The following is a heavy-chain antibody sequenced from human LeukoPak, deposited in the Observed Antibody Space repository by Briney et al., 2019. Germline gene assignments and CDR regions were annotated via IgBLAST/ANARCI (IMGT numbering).Heavy chain of an antibody. J-gene: IGHJ6*03. CDR3: AKADSSSWYLGYYYYYMDV. CDR1: GFTFSSYA. V-gene: IGHV3-23*01. D-gene: IGHD6-13*01. Sequence: GGSLRLSCAASGFTFSSYAMSWVRQAPGKGLEWVSAISGSGGSTYYADSVKGRFTISRDNSKNTLYLQMNSLRAEDTAVYYCAKADSSSWYLGYYYYYMDVWGKGTTVTISS. CDR2: ISGSGGST.